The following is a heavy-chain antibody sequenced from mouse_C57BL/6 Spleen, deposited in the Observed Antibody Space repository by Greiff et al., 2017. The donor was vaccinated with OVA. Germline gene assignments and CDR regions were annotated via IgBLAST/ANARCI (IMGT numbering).Heavy chain of an antibody. CDR2: IDPSDSYT. Sequence: VKLQQPGAELVMPGASVKLSCKASGYTFTSYWMHWVKQRPGQGLEWIGEIDPSDSYTNYNQKFKGKSTLTVDKSSSTAYMQLSSLTSEDSAVYYCARRTYGRGDWYFDVWGTGTTVTVSS. J-gene: IGHJ1*03. CDR1: GYTFTSYW. V-gene: IGHV1-69*01. CDR3: ARRTYGRGDWYFDV. D-gene: IGHD1-1*01.